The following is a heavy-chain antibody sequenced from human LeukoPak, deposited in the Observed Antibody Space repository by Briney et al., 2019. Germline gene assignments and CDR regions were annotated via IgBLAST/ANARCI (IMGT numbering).Heavy chain of an antibody. V-gene: IGHV4-61*08. CDR1: GGSISSGGYS. CDR2: IYYSGST. CDR3: ASSSGWYYFDY. Sequence: PSQTLSLTCTVSGGSISSGGYSWSWIRQPPGKGLEWIGHIYYSGSTNYNPSLKSRVTISADTSKNQFSLKVTSVTAADTAVYYCASSSGWYYFDYWGQGTLVTVSS. D-gene: IGHD6-19*01. J-gene: IGHJ4*02.